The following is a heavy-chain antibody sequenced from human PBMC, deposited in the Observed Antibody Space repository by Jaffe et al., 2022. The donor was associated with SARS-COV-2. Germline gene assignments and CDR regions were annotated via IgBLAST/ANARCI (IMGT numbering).Heavy chain of an antibody. CDR1: GYTFTSYA. CDR2: INAGNGNT. V-gene: IGHV1-3*01. J-gene: IGHJ6*02. CDR3: ARTARGGYYYYGMDV. Sequence: QVQLVQSGAEVKKPGASVKVSCKASGYTFTSYAMHWVRQAPGQRLEWMGWINAGNGNTKYSQKFQGRVTITRDTSASTAYMELSSLRSEDTAVYYCARTARGGYYYYGMDVWGQGTTVTVSS. D-gene: IGHD3-10*01.